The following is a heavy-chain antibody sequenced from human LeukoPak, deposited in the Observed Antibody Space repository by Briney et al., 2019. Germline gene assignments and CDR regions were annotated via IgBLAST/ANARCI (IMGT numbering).Heavy chain of an antibody. V-gene: IGHV3-30*04. D-gene: IGHD3-10*01. J-gene: IGHJ4*02. CDR1: GFTFSSYA. CDR2: ISYDGSNK. Sequence: PGGSLRLSCAASGFTFSSYAMHWVRQAPGKGLEWVAVISYDGSNKYYADSVKGRFTISRDNSKNMLYLQMNSLRAEDTAVYYRASVGLGVLDYWGQGTLVTVSS. CDR3: ASVGLGVLDY.